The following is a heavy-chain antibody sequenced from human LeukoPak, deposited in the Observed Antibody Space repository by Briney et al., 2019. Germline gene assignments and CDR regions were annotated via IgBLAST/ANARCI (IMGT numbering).Heavy chain of an antibody. CDR1: GGSISSGGYY. CDR2: IYHSGST. Sequence: SETLSLTCTVSGGSISSGGYYWSWIRQPPGKGLEWIGYIYHSGSTYYNPSLKSRVTISVDRSKNQFSLKLSSVTAADTAVYYCARGSILGVVTYYWGQGTLVTVSS. CDR3: ARGSILGVVTYY. D-gene: IGHD3-3*02. V-gene: IGHV4-30-2*01. J-gene: IGHJ4*02.